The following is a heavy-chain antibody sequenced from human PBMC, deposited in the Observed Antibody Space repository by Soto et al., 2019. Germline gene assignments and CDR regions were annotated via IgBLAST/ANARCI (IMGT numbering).Heavy chain of an antibody. D-gene: IGHD3-3*01. CDR1: GGSISSSSYY. CDR2: IYYSGST. V-gene: IGHV4-39*01. Sequence: SETLSLTCTVSGGSISSSSYYWGWIRQPPGKGLEWIGSIYYSGSTYYNPSLKSRVTISVDTSKNQFSLKLSSVTAADTAVYYCASAYYDFWSGYFRYWGQGTLVTVSS. CDR3: ASAYYDFWSGYFRY. J-gene: IGHJ4*02.